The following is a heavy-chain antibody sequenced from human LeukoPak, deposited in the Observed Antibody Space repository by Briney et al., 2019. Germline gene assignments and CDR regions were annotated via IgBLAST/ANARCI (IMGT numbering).Heavy chain of an antibody. V-gene: IGHV1-2*02. CDR2: INPNSGGT. J-gene: IGHJ6*03. CDR1: GYRFTGYY. D-gene: IGHD3-22*01. CDR3: ARDYDSSENYYYYMDV. Sequence: ASVKVSCKASGYRFTGYYMHWVRQAPGQGLEWMGWINPNSGGTNYAQKFQGRVTMTRDTSISTAYMELSRLRSDDTAVYYCARDYDSSENYYYYMDVWGKGTTVTVSS.